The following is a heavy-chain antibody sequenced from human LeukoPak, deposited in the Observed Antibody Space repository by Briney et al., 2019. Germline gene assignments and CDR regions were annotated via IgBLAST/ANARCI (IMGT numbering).Heavy chain of an antibody. D-gene: IGHD2-2*01. Sequence: ASVKVSCKASGYTFTSYGISWVRQAPGQGLEWMGWISAYNGNTNYAQKLQGRVTMTTDTSTSTAYMELSSLRSEDTAVYYCAREDCSSTSCPRGVFDYWGQGTLVTVSS. CDR1: GYTFTSYG. CDR2: ISAYNGNT. J-gene: IGHJ4*02. CDR3: AREDCSSTSCPRGVFDY. V-gene: IGHV1-18*01.